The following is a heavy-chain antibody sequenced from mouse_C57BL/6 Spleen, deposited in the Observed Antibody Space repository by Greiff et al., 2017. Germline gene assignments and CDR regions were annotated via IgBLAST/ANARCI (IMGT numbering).Heavy chain of an antibody. CDR2: IYPGDGDT. CDR3: ARSEIYSGYFDV. D-gene: IGHD2-1*01. CDR1: GYAFSSYW. J-gene: IGHJ1*03. V-gene: IGHV1-80*01. Sequence: VQLQQSGAELVKPGASVKISCKASGYAFSSYWMNWVKQRPGKGLEWIGQIYPGDGDTNYNGKFKGKATLTADKSSSTAYMQLSSLTSEDSAVYFCARSEIYSGYFDVWGTGTTVTVSS.